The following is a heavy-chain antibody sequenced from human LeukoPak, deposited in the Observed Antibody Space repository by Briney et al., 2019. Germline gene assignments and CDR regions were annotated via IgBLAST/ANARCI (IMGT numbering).Heavy chain of an antibody. V-gene: IGHV3-23*01. CDR1: GFTFSNFA. CDR2: VSGGGGST. CDR3: ARAVSGSYSWFDP. Sequence: GGSLRLSCAASGFTFSNFAMNWVRQAPGKGLEWVSVVSGGGGSTYYAASVKGRFTISRDNSKNTVFLQMNSLRVEDTALYYCARAVSGSYSWFDPWGQGTLVTVSS. J-gene: IGHJ5*02. D-gene: IGHD1-26*01.